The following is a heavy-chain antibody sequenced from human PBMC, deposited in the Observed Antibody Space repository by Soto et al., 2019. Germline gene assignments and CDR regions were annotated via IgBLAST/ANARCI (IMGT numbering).Heavy chain of an antibody. CDR3: ARLIAAAGTFYFDY. Sequence: SVKVSCKASGGTFSSYAISWVRQAPGQGLEWMGGIIPIFGTANYAQKFQGRVTITADESTSTAYMELSSLRSEDTAVYYCARLIAAAGTFYFDYWGQGTLVTVSS. V-gene: IGHV1-69*13. D-gene: IGHD6-13*01. CDR2: IIPIFGTA. CDR1: GGTFSSYA. J-gene: IGHJ4*02.